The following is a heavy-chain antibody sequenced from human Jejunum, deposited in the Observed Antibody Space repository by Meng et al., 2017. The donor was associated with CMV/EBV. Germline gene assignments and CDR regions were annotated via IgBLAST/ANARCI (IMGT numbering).Heavy chain of an antibody. V-gene: IGHV3-30*02. J-gene: IGHJ4*02. CDR3: VKEGLEY. CDR1: GFTFSNYG. Sequence: QLRLVECGGGVVQPGESRRRSCATSGFTFSNYGMHWVRQAPGKGLEWVTFIRNDGSNKYYVDSVKGRFTTSRDNSKNTVYLQVNSLRVEDTAVHYCVKEGLEYWGQGTLVTVSS. CDR2: IRNDGSNK. D-gene: IGHD6-6*01.